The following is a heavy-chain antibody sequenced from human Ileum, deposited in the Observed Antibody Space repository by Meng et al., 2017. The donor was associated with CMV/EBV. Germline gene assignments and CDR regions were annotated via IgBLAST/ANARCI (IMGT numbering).Heavy chain of an antibody. J-gene: IGHJ6*02. Sequence: ASVKVSCKASGYTFTSYGISWVRQAPGQGLEWMGWISAYNGNTNYAQKLQGRVTMTTDTSTSTAYMELRSLRSDDTAVYYCARGALRGSYYFYYYGMDVWGQGTTVTVSS. CDR2: ISAYNGNT. D-gene: IGHD1-26*01. CDR3: ARGALRGSYYFYYYGMDV. V-gene: IGHV1-18*01. CDR1: GYTFTSYG.